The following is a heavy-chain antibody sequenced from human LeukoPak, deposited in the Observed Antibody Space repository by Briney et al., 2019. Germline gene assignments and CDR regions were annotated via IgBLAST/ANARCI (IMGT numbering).Heavy chain of an antibody. D-gene: IGHD4-23*01. CDR3: ARRISTVVTPGSFDY. CDR1: GYTFASNG. J-gene: IGHJ4*02. V-gene: IGHV1-18*01. CDR2: ISTHNGYT. Sequence: ASVKVSCKASGYTFASNGISWVRQAPGQGVEWMGWISTHNGYTDYAQRLQGRVTMTTDTSTSTAYMELRSLRSDDTAVYYCARRISTVVTPGSFDYWGQGTLVTVSS.